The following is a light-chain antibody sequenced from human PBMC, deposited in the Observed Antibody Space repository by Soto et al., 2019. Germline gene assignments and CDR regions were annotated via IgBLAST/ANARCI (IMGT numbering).Light chain of an antibody. Sequence: EGVLTQSPGTVSLSPGERVTLSCRASQSVISNYLAWYQQRPGQAPRLLIYAASSRATGIPDRFSGSGSGTDFTLSISSLEPEDFAAYYCQQYGSSLTWTFGQGTKVEMK. V-gene: IGKV3-20*01. CDR3: QQYGSSLTWT. CDR2: AAS. CDR1: QSVISNY. J-gene: IGKJ1*01.